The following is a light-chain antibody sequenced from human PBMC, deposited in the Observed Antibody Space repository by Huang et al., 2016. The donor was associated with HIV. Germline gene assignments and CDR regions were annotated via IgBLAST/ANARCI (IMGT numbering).Light chain of an antibody. V-gene: IGKV1D-13*01. CDR3: QQFKNYPLT. J-gene: IGKJ4*01. CDR2: DAF. CDR1: QDITDA. Sequence: AIQLTQSPSFLSASVGDRVTITCRASQDITDALAWYQQKPGKHPKVVIYDAFSLESGVPARFSGSGSGADFTLTISSLQPEDFATYYFQQFKNYPLTFGGGTKVEVK.